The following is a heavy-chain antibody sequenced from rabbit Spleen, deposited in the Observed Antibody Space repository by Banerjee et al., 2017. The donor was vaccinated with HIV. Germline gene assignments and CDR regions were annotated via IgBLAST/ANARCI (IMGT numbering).Heavy chain of an antibody. CDR3: ARDAAGREDFNL. CDR2: IDVSRSGNT. J-gene: IGHJ4*01. V-gene: IGHV1S45*01. CDR1: GFSFSSSYW. Sequence: QEQLVESGGGLVQPEGSLTLTCTASGFSFSSSYWICWVRQAPGKGLEWIACIDVSRSGNTHYTSWAKGRFTVSKTSSTTVTLRMTSLTAADTATYFCARDAAGREDFNLWGQGTLVTVS. D-gene: IGHD4-2*01.